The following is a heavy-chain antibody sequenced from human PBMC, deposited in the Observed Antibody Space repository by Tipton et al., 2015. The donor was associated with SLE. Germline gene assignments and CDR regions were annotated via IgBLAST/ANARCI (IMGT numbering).Heavy chain of an antibody. CDR2: IYHSGST. J-gene: IGHJ4*02. V-gene: IGHV4-38-2*01. D-gene: IGHD6-19*01. Sequence: LRLSCAVSGYSISSGYYWGWIRQPPGKGLEWIGSIYHSGSTYYNPSLKSRVTISVDTSKNQFSLKLSSVTAADTAVYYCARGSEWLVLPDYWGQGTLVTVSS. CDR1: GYSISSGYY. CDR3: ARGSEWLVLPDY.